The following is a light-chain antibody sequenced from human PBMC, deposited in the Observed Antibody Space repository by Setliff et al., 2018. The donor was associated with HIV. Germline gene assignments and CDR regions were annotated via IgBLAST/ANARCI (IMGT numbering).Light chain of an antibody. J-gene: IGLJ1*01. CDR3: SSFAGRLQV. Sequence: QSVLTQPRSVSGSPGQSVTIPCTGTSSDVGSYNYVTWYQQHPGKVPKLMIYDVTRRPSGVPDRFSGSRSGNTASLTISGLQAEDEADYYCSSFAGRLQVFGTGTKGTVL. CDR2: DVT. V-gene: IGLV2-11*01. CDR1: SSDVGSYNY.